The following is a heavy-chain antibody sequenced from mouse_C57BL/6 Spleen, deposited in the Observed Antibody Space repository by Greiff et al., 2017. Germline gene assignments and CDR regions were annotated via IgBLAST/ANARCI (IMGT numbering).Heavy chain of an antibody. Sequence: VQLQQSGPGMVKPSQSLSLTCTVTGYSITSGYDWHWIRHFPGNKLEWMGYISYSGSTNYNPSLKSRISITHDTSKNHFFLKLNSVTTEDTATYYCARADYDYYAMDYWGQGTSVTVSS. CDR3: ARADYDYYAMDY. V-gene: IGHV3-1*01. J-gene: IGHJ4*01. D-gene: IGHD1-1*02. CDR1: GYSITSGYD. CDR2: ISYSGST.